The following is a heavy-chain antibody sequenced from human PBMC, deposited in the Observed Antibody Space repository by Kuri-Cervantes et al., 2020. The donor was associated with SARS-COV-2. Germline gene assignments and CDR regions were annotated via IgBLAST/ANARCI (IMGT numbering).Heavy chain of an antibody. Sequence: SEALSLTCAVYGGSFSGYYWSSLRQPPGKGLGWIGEINHSGSTNCNPSLKSRVTISVDTSKNQFSLKLSSVTAADTAVYYCARGVGAAVAGTLITIYYYYGMDVWGQATTVTVSS. J-gene: IGHJ6*02. CDR1: GGSFSGYY. CDR3: ARGVGAAVAGTLITIYYYYGMDV. CDR2: INHSGST. D-gene: IGHD6-19*01. V-gene: IGHV4-34*01.